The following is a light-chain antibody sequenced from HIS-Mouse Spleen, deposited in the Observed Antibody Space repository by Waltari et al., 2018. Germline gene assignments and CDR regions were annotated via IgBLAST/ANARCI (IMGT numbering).Light chain of an antibody. CDR3: SSYTSSSTLV. CDR2: EVS. J-gene: IGLJ3*02. V-gene: IGLV2-14*01. Sequence: QSALTPPASVSGSPGQSITISCTGTSGDVGGYNYVSWYQPPPGKAPKLMIYEVSNRPSGVSNRFSGSKSGNTASLTISGLQAEDEADYYCSSYTSSSTLVFGGGTKLTVL. CDR1: SGDVGGYNY.